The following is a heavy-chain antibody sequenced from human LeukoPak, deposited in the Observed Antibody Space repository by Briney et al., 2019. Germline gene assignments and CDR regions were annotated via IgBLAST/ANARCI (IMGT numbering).Heavy chain of an antibody. CDR2: ISYDGSNK. D-gene: IGHD4-11*01. CDR3: ARDLTTVIAHVLYFDS. CDR1: GFTFSSYG. J-gene: IGHJ4*02. Sequence: GGSLRLSCAASGFTFSSYGMHWVRQAPGKGLEWVAVISYDGSNKYYADSVKGRFTISRDNSKNTLYLQMSSLRAEDTAVYYCARDLTTVIAHVLYFDSWGQGTLVTVSS. V-gene: IGHV3-30*03.